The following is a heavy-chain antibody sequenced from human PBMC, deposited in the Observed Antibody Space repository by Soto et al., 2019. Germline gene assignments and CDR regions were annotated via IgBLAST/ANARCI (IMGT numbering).Heavy chain of an antibody. J-gene: IGHJ4*02. V-gene: IGHV4-39*02. CDR1: GGSTSSSNYQ. D-gene: IGHD1-26*01. Sequence: SETLSLTCTVSGGSTSSSNYQWVWFRQPPGRGLEWIGNVYYNGNTYYNPSLSSRLTISVDTSNNHFSLKVKSVTAADTAGYYCARFSGSYHDRYFDCWGQGILVT. CDR3: ARFSGSYHDRYFDC. CDR2: VYYNGNT.